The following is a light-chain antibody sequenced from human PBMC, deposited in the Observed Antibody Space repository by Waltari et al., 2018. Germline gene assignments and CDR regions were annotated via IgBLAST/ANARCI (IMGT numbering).Light chain of an antibody. J-gene: IGKJ2*01. Sequence: EFVLKQSPGTLSLSPGERATLSCRASQSVSSSSLVWYQQKPGQAPRLLISGASTRATGIPDRFSGSGSGTDFTLTISRLEPEDFAVYYCHQYGSSYTFGQGTNLEIK. CDR3: HQYGSSYT. CDR2: GAS. V-gene: IGKV3-20*01. CDR1: QSVSSSS.